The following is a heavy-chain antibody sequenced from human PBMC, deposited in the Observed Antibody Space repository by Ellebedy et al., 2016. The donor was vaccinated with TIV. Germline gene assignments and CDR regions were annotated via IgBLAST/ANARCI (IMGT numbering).Heavy chain of an antibody. CDR2: IKQDGTDE. CDR1: GFTFSTYW. J-gene: IGHJ4*02. V-gene: IGHV3-7*03. Sequence: GGSLRLSCSASGFTFSTYWMNWVHQAPGKGLGWVANIKQDGTDENYVDSVRGRFTISRDNAKKSVSLQMSSLRVDDTAVYFCARGLSDYGDIVLDYWGQGALVTVSS. CDR3: ARGLSDYGDIVLDY. D-gene: IGHD4-17*01.